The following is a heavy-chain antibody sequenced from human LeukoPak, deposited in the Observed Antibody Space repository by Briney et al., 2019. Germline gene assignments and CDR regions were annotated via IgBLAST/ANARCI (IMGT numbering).Heavy chain of an antibody. CDR1: GFTFTTYG. CDR2: IWYDGSNK. Sequence: PGGSLRLSCAASGFTFTTYGMHWVRRAPGKGLEWLAFIWYDGSNKYYADSVKGRFTISRDNSKNTVYLQMNSLRGEDTAVYYCAKANLDYWGQGTLVTASS. J-gene: IGHJ4*02. V-gene: IGHV3-30*02. CDR3: AKANLDY.